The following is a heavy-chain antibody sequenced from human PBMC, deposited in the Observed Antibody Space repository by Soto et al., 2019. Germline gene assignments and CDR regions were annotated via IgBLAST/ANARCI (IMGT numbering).Heavy chain of an antibody. D-gene: IGHD3-10*01. CDR3: ATYYFGSGSYYRFDN. CDR2: ISASDGST. J-gene: IGHJ4*02. V-gene: IGHV1-18*01. Sequence: ASVKVSCKASGYAFSFGFSWVRQAPGQGLEWMGWISASDGSTNSAQKFRGRISLTTDTSTNTAYLDLLSLTSDDTAVYFCATYYFGSGSYYRFDNWGQGTLVTVSS. CDR1: GYAFSFG.